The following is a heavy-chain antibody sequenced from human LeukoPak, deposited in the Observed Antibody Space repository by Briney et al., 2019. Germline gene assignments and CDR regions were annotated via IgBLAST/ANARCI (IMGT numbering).Heavy chain of an antibody. J-gene: IGHJ6*03. D-gene: IGHD4-11*01. CDR2: MNPNSGNT. Sequence: ASGKVSCKASGGTFISYAISWVRQATGQGLEWRGWMNPNSGNTGYAQKFQGRVTITRNTSISTAYMELSSLRSEDTAVYYCARGVDYSNYPYYYYYYMDVWGKGTTVTVSS. CDR1: GGTFISYA. CDR3: ARGVDYSNYPYYYYYYMDV. V-gene: IGHV1-8*03.